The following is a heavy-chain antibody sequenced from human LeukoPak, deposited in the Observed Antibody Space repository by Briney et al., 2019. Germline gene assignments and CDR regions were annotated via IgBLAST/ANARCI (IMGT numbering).Heavy chain of an antibody. V-gene: IGHV1-2*06. Sequence: ASVKVSCKASGYTLTGYYMHWVRQAPGQGLEWMGRINPNSGGTNYAQKFQGRVTMTRDTSISTAYMELSRLRSDDTAVYYCARPPMKSSLRVWFDPWGQGTLVTVSS. J-gene: IGHJ5*02. CDR2: INPNSGGT. CDR1: GYTLTGYY. CDR3: ARPPMKSSLRVWFDP.